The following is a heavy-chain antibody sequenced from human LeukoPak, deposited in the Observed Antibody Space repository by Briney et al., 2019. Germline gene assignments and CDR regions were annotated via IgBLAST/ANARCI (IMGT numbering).Heavy chain of an antibody. CDR3: ATGAPLTTHGSLDF. V-gene: IGHV3-21*01. CDR2: ICSTSTYI. CDR1: GFSFSDYS. D-gene: IGHD4-17*01. Sequence: GGSLRLSCEASGFSFSDYSMNWVRQAPGKGLEWVSAICSTSTYIQYADSVKGRSSISRDNAKNSLFLQMHSLRADDTAVYYCATGAPLTTHGSLDFWGQGTMVTVSS. J-gene: IGHJ3*01.